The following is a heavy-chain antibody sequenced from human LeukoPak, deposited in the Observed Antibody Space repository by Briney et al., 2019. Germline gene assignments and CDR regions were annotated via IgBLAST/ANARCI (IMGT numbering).Heavy chain of an antibody. CDR2: INHSGST. V-gene: IGHV4-34*01. J-gene: IGHJ4*02. Sequence: GSLRLSCAASGFTFSSYSMNWVRQPPGKGLEWIGEINHSGSTNYNPSLKSRVTISVDTSKNQFSLKLSSVTAADTAVYYCARVSGLVLFDYWGQGTLVTVSS. CDR3: ARVSGLVLFDY. D-gene: IGHD3/OR15-3a*01. CDR1: GFTFSSYS.